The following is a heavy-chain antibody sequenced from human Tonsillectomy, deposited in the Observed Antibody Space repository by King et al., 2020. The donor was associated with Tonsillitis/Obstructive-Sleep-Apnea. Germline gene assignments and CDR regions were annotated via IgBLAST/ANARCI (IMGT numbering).Heavy chain of an antibody. CDR3: ARDRGGHSSSWYYGYYYYGMDV. J-gene: IGHJ6*02. CDR1: GFTLSSYA. CDR2: ISYDGSNK. D-gene: IGHD6-13*01. V-gene: IGHV3-30*04. Sequence: VQLVESGGGVVQPGRSLRLSCAASGFTLSSYAMHWVRQAPGKGLEWVAVISYDGSNKYYADSVKGRFTISRDNSKNTVYLQVSSLTAEDTAVYYCARDRGGHSSSWYYGYYYYGMDVWGQGTTVTVSS.